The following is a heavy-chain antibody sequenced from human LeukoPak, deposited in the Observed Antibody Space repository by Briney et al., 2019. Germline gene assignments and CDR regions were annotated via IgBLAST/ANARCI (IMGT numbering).Heavy chain of an antibody. CDR2: IKSKTDGGTT. J-gene: IGHJ4*02. CDR3: TTEGPFDSSGYSVSPY. D-gene: IGHD3-22*01. CDR1: GFTFSNAW. Sequence: GGSLRLSCAASGFTFSNAWMSWVRQAPGKGLEWVGRIKSKTDGGTTDYAAPVKGGFTISRDDSKNTLYLQMNSLKTEDTAVYYCTTEGPFDSSGYSVSPYWGQGTLVTVSS. V-gene: IGHV3-15*01.